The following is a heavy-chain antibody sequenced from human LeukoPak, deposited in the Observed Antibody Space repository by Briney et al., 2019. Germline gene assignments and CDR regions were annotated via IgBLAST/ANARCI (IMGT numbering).Heavy chain of an antibody. Sequence: GRSLGLSCAASGFTFDDYAMHWVRQAPGKGLEWVSGISWNSGSIGYADSVKGRFTISRDNAKNSLYLQMNSLRAEDTALYYCAKDARIRTTGTPWFDPWGQGTLVTVSS. CDR2: ISWNSGSI. CDR3: AKDARIRTTGTPWFDP. CDR1: GFTFDDYA. D-gene: IGHD4-11*01. V-gene: IGHV3-9*01. J-gene: IGHJ5*02.